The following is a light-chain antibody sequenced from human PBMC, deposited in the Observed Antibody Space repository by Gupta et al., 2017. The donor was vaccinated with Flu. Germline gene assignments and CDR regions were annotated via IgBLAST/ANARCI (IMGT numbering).Light chain of an antibody. CDR2: DDN. Sequence: SYILTQAPSVSVAPGQTARSTCGINNIGSKSVHWYQQKPGQAPVVVVYDDNDRPSGIPERFSGSNSGNTATLTISRVEDGDEADYFCQVWDSSSDHPVVFGGGTKLTVL. J-gene: IGLJ2*01. V-gene: IGLV3-21*02. CDR3: QVWDSSSDHPVV. CDR1: NIGSKS.